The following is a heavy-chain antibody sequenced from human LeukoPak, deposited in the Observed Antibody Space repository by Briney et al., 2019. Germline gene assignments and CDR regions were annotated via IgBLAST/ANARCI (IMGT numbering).Heavy chain of an antibody. D-gene: IGHD3-22*01. CDR1: GITLSNYG. Sequence: GGSLRLSCAVSGITLSNYGMSWVRQAPGEGREWGAGMSGSGGATNYADSVKGRLTISRDNPKNTLYLQMNSLRVEDTAVYFCAKRGVVIRVILVGFHKEAYYFDSWGQGALVTVSS. J-gene: IGHJ4*02. CDR3: AKRGVVIRVILVGFHKEAYYFDS. V-gene: IGHV3-23*01. CDR2: MSGSGGAT.